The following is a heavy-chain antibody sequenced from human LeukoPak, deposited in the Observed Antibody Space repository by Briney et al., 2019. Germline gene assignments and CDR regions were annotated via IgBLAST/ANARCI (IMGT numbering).Heavy chain of an antibody. J-gene: IGHJ6*02. CDR1: GFTFSSYA. CDR2: ISGSGGST. D-gene: IGHD6-13*01. Sequence: GGSLRLSCAASGFTFSSYAMSWVRQAPGKGLEWVSAISGSGGSTYCADSVKGRFTISRDNSKNTLYLQMNSLRAEDTAVYYCAKALAAAGNRYYYGMDVWGQGTTVTVSS. CDR3: AKALAAAGNRYYYGMDV. V-gene: IGHV3-23*01.